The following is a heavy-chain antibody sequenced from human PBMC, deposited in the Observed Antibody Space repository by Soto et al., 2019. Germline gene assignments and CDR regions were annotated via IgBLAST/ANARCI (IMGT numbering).Heavy chain of an antibody. CDR3: ARGHTAADH. D-gene: IGHD2-2*01. CDR1: GYTFTTYY. CDR2: INPIGGST. J-gene: IGHJ4*02. V-gene: IGHV1-46*01. Sequence: QVHLVQSGAEMKRPGASVKISCITSGYTFTTYYIHWVRQAPGQGLEWMGIINPIGGSTTYPQKFQGRVTMTRDTPTSTVYLDLGSLSSEDTAVYYCARGHTAADHWGQGTLVTVSS.